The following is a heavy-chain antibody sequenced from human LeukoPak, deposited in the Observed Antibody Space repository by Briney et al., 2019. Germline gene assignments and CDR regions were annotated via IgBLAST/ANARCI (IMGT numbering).Heavy chain of an antibody. CDR1: GFTFSSYS. V-gene: IGHV3-48*01. D-gene: IGHD3-9*01. CDR2: ISSSSSTI. J-gene: IGHJ4*02. Sequence: GGSLRLSCAASGFTFSSYSMNWVRQAPGKGLEWVSYISSSSSTIYYADSVKGRFTISRDNAKNSLYLQMNSLRAEDTAVYYCARGYGLRYFDWLPKGLDYWGQGTLVTVSS. CDR3: ARGYGLRYFDWLPKGLDY.